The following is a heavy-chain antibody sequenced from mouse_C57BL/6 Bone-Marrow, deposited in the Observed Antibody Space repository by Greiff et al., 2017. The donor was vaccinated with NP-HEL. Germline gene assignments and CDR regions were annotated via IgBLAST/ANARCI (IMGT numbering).Heavy chain of an antibody. CDR2: VYPRSGNT. Sequence: VQLQQSGAELARPGASVKLSCKASASPFPSLGLSWVKRGTGQGLEWIGEVYPRSGNTYYNEKFKGKATLTADKSSSTAYMELRSLTSEDSAVYFCAMWLRAMDYWGQGTSVTVSS. J-gene: IGHJ4*01. D-gene: IGHD1-1*01. V-gene: IGHV1-81*01. CDR3: AMWLRAMDY. CDR1: ASPFPSLG.